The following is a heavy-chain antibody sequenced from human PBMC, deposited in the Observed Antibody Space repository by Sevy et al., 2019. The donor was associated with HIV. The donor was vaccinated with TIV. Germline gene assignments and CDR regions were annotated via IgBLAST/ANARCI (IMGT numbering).Heavy chain of an antibody. CDR3: GKENHYDSRGFITVDY. CDR1: GFTFTNYV. CDR2: ISDNGGDS. D-gene: IGHD3-22*01. J-gene: IGHJ4*02. V-gene: IGHV3-23*01. Sequence: GGSLRLSCAASGFTFTNYVMSWVRQAPGKGLEWVSGISDNGGDSYYADSVKGRFTISRDNSKNTLYLQMNSLRAEDTAVYYCGKENHYDSRGFITVDYWGQGALVTVSS.